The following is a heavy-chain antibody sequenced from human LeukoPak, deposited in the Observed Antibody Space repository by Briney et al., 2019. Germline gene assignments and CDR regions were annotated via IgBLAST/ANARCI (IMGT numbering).Heavy chain of an antibody. CDR2: ITYSGST. Sequence: PSETLSLTCAVYGGSFSGYFWSWIRQPPGKGLEWIGEITYSGSTNYNPSLKGRVSISVGTSKNQFSLKLSSVTAADTAVYYCARGDHCGGDCSHTGHWGQGVLVTVSS. D-gene: IGHD2-21*02. CDR3: ARGDHCGGDCSHTGH. J-gene: IGHJ4*02. CDR1: GGSFSGYF. V-gene: IGHV4-34*01.